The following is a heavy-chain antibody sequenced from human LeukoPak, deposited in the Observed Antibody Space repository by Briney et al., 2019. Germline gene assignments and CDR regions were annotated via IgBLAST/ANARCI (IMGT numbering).Heavy chain of an antibody. CDR3: ARALRLQRYDSSGFDQ. D-gene: IGHD3-22*01. V-gene: IGHV3-48*03. CDR2: ISVSGDIT. J-gene: IGHJ4*02. CDR1: GFTFSGYE. Sequence: GGSLRLSCAASGFTFSGYEMSWVRQAPGRGLEWVSYISVSGDITHYADSVKGRFTVSRDTTKNSLYLQMNSLRAEDTAVYYCARALRLQRYDSSGFDQWGQRTLVTLSS.